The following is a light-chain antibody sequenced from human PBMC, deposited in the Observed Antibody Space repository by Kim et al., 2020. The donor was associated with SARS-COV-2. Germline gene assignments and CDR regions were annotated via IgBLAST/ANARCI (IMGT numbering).Light chain of an antibody. J-gene: IGKJ1*01. V-gene: IGKV1-5*01. CDR3: QQYSDYPLT. Sequence: DIQLTQSPSTLSASVGDRVTVTCRASQTVTTLLAWYQQKPGKAPKLLIHSASILYSGVPSRFSGSGSGTEFTLTVNSLLPEDFATYFCQQYSDYPLTFGQGTKVDIK. CDR2: SAS. CDR1: QTVTTL.